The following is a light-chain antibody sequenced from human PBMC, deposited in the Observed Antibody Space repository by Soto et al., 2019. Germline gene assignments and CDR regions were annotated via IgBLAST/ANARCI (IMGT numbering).Light chain of an antibody. J-gene: IGLJ3*02. V-gene: IGLV2-14*01. CDR1: SSDVGAYNF. Sequence: QSVLTQPASLSGSPGQTVTISCTGTSSDVGAYNFISWYQQFPGEAPKLIIFEVNRRPAGVSDRFSGSKSGNTASLTISGLQSEDEGHYYCSSYTVRSPWVFGGGTKLTVL. CDR3: SSYTVRSPWV. CDR2: EVN.